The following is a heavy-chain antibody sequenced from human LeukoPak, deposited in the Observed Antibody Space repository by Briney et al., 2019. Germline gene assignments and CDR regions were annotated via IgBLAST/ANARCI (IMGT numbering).Heavy chain of an antibody. CDR2: INAGNGNT. CDR3: ARHLIAVAVYSYYYGVDV. CDR1: GYTFTSYG. D-gene: IGHD6-19*01. V-gene: IGHV1-3*01. Sequence: ASVKVSCKASGYTFTSYGMHWVRQAPGQRLEWMGWINAGNGNTKYSQKFQGRVAITRDTFATTAYMELSSLRSEDTAVYYCARHLIAVAVYSYYYGVDVWGQGTTVTVSS. J-gene: IGHJ6*02.